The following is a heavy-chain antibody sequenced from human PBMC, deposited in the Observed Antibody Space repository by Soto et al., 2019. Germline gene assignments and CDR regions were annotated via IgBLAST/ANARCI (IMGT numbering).Heavy chain of an antibody. Sequence: ASVKVSCKASGYTFTSYGISWVRQAPGQGLEWMGWISAYNGNTNYAQKLQGRVTMTTDTSTGTAYMELRSLRSDDTAVYYCARDPIELLWFGELSDEEEDYWGQGTLVTVSS. J-gene: IGHJ4*02. CDR3: ARDPIELLWFGELSDEEEDY. CDR1: GYTFTSYG. D-gene: IGHD3-10*01. CDR2: ISAYNGNT. V-gene: IGHV1-18*01.